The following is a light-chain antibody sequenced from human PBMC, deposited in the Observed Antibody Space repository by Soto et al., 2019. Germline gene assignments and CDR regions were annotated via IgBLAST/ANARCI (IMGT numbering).Light chain of an antibody. V-gene: IGLV2-14*01. CDR1: SSDVGGYNY. CDR2: EVS. Sequence: QSALTQPASVSGSPGQSITISCTGTSSDVGGYNYVSWYQQHPGKAPKLMIYEVSARPSGVSNRFSGSKSGNTASLTVSGLQAEDEADYYCSSYAGSMVFGGGTKLTVL. CDR3: SSYAGSMV. J-gene: IGLJ2*01.